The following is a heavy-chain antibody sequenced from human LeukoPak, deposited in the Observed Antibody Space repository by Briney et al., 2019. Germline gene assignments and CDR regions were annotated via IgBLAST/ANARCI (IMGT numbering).Heavy chain of an antibody. CDR1: GGSIRSYY. Sequence: PSETRSLTCTVPGGSIRSYYWSWTRQPAGKGLEWIGRIYTSGSTNYNPSLKSRVTMSVDTSHNQFSLKLSSVTAADTAVYYCARDCSGGSCDRPLDYWGQGTLVTVPS. V-gene: IGHV4-4*07. J-gene: IGHJ4*02. D-gene: IGHD2-15*01. CDR2: IYTSGST. CDR3: ARDCSGGSCDRPLDY.